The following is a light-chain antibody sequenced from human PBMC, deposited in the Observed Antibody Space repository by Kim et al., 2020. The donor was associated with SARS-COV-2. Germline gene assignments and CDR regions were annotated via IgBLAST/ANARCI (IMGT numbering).Light chain of an antibody. CDR2: EVS. CDR3: SSYAGSNNWV. CDR1: SMDVCDNNY. J-gene: IGLJ3*02. V-gene: IGLV2-8*01. Sequence: GHSVTIACPRTSMDVCDNNYASWYQQHPGKAPKCMIYEVSKRPSGVPDRFSGSKSGNTSSLTVSGLQAEDEADYYCSSYAGSNNWVFGGGTQLTVL.